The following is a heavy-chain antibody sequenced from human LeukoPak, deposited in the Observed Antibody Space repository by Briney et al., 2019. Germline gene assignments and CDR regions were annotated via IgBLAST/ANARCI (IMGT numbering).Heavy chain of an antibody. CDR2: IYTSGST. Sequence: SETLSLTCTVSGGSISSYYWSWIRQPAGKGLEWIGRIYTSGSTNYSPSLKSRVTMSVDTSKNQFSLKLSSVTAADTAVYYCAGDGAYYYDSSLDYWGQGTLVTVSS. V-gene: IGHV4-4*07. J-gene: IGHJ4*02. D-gene: IGHD3-22*01. CDR1: GGSISSYY. CDR3: AGDGAYYYDSSLDY.